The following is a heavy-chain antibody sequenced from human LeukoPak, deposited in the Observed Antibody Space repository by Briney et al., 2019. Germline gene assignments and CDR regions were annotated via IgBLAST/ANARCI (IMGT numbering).Heavy chain of an antibody. Sequence: SGTLSLTCAVSGRSISSSNWWSWVRQPPGKGLEWIGEIYHSGSTNYNPSLKSRVTISVDKSKNQFSLKLSSVTAADTAVYYCARGRRTGYSYGPNAFDIWGQGTMVTVSS. CDR1: GRSISSSNW. CDR2: IYHSGST. J-gene: IGHJ3*02. CDR3: ARGRRTGYSYGPNAFDI. D-gene: IGHD5-18*01. V-gene: IGHV4-4*02.